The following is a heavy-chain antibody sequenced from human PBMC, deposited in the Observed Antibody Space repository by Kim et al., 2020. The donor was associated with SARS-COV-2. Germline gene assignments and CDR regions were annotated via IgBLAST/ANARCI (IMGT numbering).Heavy chain of an antibody. CDR3: ARHLGISSSSWTRPEFDY. J-gene: IGHJ4*02. D-gene: IGHD6-13*01. CDR2: IYYSGST. CDR1: GGSISSSSYY. Sequence: SETLSLTCTVSGGSISSSSYYWGWIRQPPGKGLEWIGSIYYSGSTYYNPSLKSRVTISVDTSKNQFSLKLSSVTAADTAVYYCARHLGISSSSWTRPEFDYWGQGTLVTVSS. V-gene: IGHV4-39*01.